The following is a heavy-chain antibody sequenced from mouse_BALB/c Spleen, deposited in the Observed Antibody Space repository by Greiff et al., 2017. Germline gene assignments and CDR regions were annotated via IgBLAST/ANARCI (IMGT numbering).Heavy chain of an antibody. J-gene: IGHJ4*01. Sequence: QVQLKQSGPELVRPGVSVKISCKGSGYTFTDYAMHWVKQSHAKSLEWIGVISTYYGNTNYNQKFKGKATMTVDKSSSTAYMELARLTSEDSAIYYCARGGSNYYAMDYWGQGTSVTVSS. CDR2: ISTYYGNT. D-gene: IGHD1-1*02. CDR3: ARGGSNYYAMDY. CDR1: GYTFTDYA. V-gene: IGHV1-67*01.